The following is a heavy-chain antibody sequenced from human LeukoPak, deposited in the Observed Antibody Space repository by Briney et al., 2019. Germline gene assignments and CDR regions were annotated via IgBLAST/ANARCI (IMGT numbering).Heavy chain of an antibody. V-gene: IGHV3-21*01. D-gene: IGHD3-16*01. Sequence: GGSLRLSCAASGFTFSSYSMNWVRQAPGKGLEWVSSISSSSSYIYYADSVKGRFTICRDNAKNSLYLQMNSLRAEDTAVYYCARGLGGGLGYFQHWGQGTLVTVSS. CDR1: GFTFSSYS. J-gene: IGHJ1*01. CDR3: ARGLGGGLGYFQH. CDR2: ISSSSSYI.